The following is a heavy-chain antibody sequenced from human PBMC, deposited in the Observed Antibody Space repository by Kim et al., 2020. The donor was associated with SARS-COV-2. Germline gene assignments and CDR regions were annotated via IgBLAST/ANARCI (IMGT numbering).Heavy chain of an antibody. CDR2: ISGSGGST. CDR1: GFTFSSYA. Sequence: GGSLRLSCAASGFTFSSYAMSWVRQAPGKGLEWVSAISGSGGSTYYADSVKGRFTISRDNSKNTLYLQMNSLRAEDTAVYYCAKVHGITMIVVVITLYFDYWGQGTLVTVSS. J-gene: IGHJ4*02. D-gene: IGHD3-22*01. CDR3: AKVHGITMIVVVITLYFDY. V-gene: IGHV3-23*01.